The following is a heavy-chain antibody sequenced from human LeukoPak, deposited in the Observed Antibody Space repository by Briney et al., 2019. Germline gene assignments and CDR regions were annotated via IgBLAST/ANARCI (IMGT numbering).Heavy chain of an antibody. CDR3: ARDSLMGCSGGSCYGGGFDY. V-gene: IGHV3-48*02. J-gene: IGHJ4*02. CDR1: GFIFSSYS. D-gene: IGHD2-15*01. CDR2: ISSSSSTI. Sequence: GGSLRLSCAASGFIFSSYSMDWVRQAPGKGLEWVSYISSSSSTIYYADSVKGRFTISRDNAKNSLYLQMNSLRDEDTAVYYCARDSLMGCSGGSCYGGGFDYWGQGTLVTVPS.